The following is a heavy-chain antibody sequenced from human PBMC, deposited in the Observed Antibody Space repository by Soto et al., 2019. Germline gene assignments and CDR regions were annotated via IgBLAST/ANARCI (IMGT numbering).Heavy chain of an antibody. J-gene: IGHJ5*02. CDR3: ASQFGSRGFDP. V-gene: IGHV1-3*01. D-gene: IGHD3-16*01. CDR2: INGGNGNT. Sequence: QVQIVQSGAELKKPGASVKVSCKASGLTFTSYAMHWVRQAPGQRLEWKGWINGGNGNTKVSQTFQGRVSISTDTSAYTAYMGVSSLRSEDTAVYYCASQFGSRGFDPWAQGTLVIVSS. CDR1: GLTFTSYA.